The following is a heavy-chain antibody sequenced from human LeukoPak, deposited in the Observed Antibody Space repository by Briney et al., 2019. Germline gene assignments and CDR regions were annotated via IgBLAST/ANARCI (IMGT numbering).Heavy chain of an antibody. J-gene: IGHJ6*03. Sequence: SEALSLTCAVYGGSFSGYYWSWIRQPPGKGLEWIGEINHSGSTNYNPSLKSRVTISVDTSKNQFSLKLSSVTAADTAVYYCARRGGSTIFGVVIYYYYYMDVWGKGTTVTVSS. CDR3: ARRGGSTIFGVVIYYYYYMDV. V-gene: IGHV4-34*01. CDR2: INHSGST. D-gene: IGHD3-3*01. CDR1: GGSFSGYY.